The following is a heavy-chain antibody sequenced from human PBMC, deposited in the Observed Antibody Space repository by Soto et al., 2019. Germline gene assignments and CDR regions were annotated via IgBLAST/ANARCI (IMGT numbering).Heavy chain of an antibody. CDR2: IYYSGST. CDR3: ARSVFP. CDR1: GGSISRGGYY. Sequence: QVQLQESGPGLVKPSQTLSLTCTVSGGSISRGGYYWTWIRQHPGKGLEWIGYIYYSGSTYYNPSLMSLLTISLDTSKNQFSLKLSSVTAADTAVYYCARSVFPWGQGTLVTVSS. J-gene: IGHJ5*02. V-gene: IGHV4-31*01.